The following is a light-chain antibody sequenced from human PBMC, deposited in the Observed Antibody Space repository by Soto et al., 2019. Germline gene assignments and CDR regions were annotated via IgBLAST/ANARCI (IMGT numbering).Light chain of an antibody. CDR3: LQDHDDSWT. J-gene: IGKJ1*01. CDR2: KAS. CDR1: QTISSW. Sequence: DIQMTQSPSTLSGSVGDRVTITCRASQTISSWLAWYQQKPGEAPKLLIYKASSLESGVPSRFSGSGSGTEFTLTVSSLQPEDFATYYCLQDHDDSWTFGQGTKVDI. V-gene: IGKV1-5*03.